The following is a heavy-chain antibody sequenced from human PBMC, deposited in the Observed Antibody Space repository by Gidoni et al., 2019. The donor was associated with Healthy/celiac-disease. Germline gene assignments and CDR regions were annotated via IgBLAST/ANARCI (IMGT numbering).Heavy chain of an antibody. D-gene: IGHD1-26*01. CDR3: ARDRGGSYGIWFDP. V-gene: IGHV3-7*01. J-gene: IGHJ5*02. CDR2: IKQDGSEK. Sequence: EVQLVESGGGLVQPGGSLRLSCAASGFPFSSYWMSWVRQAPGKGLEWVANIKQDGSEKYYVDSVKGRFTISRDNAKNSLYLQMNSLRAEDTAVYYCARDRGGSYGIWFDPWGQGTLVTVSS. CDR1: GFPFSSYW.